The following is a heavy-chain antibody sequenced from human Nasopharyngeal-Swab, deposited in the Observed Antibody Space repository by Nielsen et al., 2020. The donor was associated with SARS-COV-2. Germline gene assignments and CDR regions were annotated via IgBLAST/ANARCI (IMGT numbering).Heavy chain of an antibody. CDR2: IRSKAYGGTT. CDR1: GFTFGDYA. Sequence: GGSLRLSCTASGFTFGDYAMSWFRQAPGKGLEWVGFIRSKAYGGTTEYAASVKGRFTISRDDSKSLAYLQMNSLKTEDTAVYYCTRFDFWSGYYPDYWGQGTLVTVSS. V-gene: IGHV3-49*03. CDR3: TRFDFWSGYYPDY. D-gene: IGHD3-3*01. J-gene: IGHJ4*02.